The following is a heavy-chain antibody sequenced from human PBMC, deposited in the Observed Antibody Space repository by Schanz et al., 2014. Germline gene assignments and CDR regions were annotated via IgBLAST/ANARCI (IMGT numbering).Heavy chain of an antibody. D-gene: IGHD3-22*01. CDR2: INPSGGST. V-gene: IGHV1-46*01. Sequence: QVQLVQSGAEVKKPGASVKVSCKASGYTFTTYYIHWVRQAPGQGLEWMGMINPSGGSTTYAQKFQGRVTMTRDTSTSTVYMELSSLRAEDTAVDYCAREVGLYDRGWFDPWGQGTLVTVSS. J-gene: IGHJ5*02. CDR3: AREVGLYDRGWFDP. CDR1: GYTFTTYY.